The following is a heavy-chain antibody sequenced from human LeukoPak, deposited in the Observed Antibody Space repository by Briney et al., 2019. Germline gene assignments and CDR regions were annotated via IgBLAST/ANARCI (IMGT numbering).Heavy chain of an antibody. V-gene: IGHV3-30*02. Sequence: PGGSLRLSCAASGFTFSSYGMHWVRQAPGKGLEWVGFIRYDGSNKYYADSVKGRFTISRDNSKNTLYLQMNSLRAEDTAVYYCAKESNCRGDCYGMDVWGKGTTVTVSS. CDR2: IRYDGSNK. J-gene: IGHJ6*04. CDR1: GFTFSSYG. D-gene: IGHD2-15*01. CDR3: AKESNCRGDCYGMDV.